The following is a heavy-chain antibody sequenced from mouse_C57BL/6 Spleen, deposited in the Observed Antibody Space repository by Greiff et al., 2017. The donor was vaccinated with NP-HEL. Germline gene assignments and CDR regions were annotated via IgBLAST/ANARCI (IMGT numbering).Heavy chain of an antibody. CDR3: ATIPPLYWYFDV. J-gene: IGHJ1*03. V-gene: IGHV5-17*01. CDR2: ISSGSSTI. Sequence: EVHLVESGGGLVKPGGSLKLSCAASGFTFSDYGMHWVRQAPEKGLEWVAYISSGSSTIYYADTVKGRFTISRDNAKNTLFLQMTSLRSEDTAMYYCATIPPLYWYFDVWGTGTTVTVSS. CDR1: GFTFSDYG.